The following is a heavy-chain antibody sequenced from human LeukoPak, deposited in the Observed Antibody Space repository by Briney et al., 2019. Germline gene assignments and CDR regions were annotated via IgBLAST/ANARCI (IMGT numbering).Heavy chain of an antibody. CDR3: ARTGRWLQLSWFDY. V-gene: IGHV1-69*13. CDR2: IIPIFGTA. J-gene: IGHJ4*02. D-gene: IGHD5-24*01. Sequence: SVTVSCKASGGTFSSYAISWVRQAPGQGLEWMGGIIPIFGTANYAQKFQGRVTITADESTSTAYMELSSLRSEDTAVYYCARTGRWLQLSWFDYWGQGTLVTVSS. CDR1: GGTFSSYA.